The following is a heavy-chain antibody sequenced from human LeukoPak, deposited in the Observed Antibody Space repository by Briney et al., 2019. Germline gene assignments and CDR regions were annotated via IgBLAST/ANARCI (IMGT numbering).Heavy chain of an antibody. D-gene: IGHD2-2*01. Sequence: ASVKVSCKASGYTFTGYYMHWVRQAPGQGLEWMGWINPNSGGTNYAQKFQGRVTMTRDTSISTAYMELSRLRSDDTAVYYCAGVYCSSTSCPYDAFDIWGQGTMVTVSS. CDR1: GYTFTGYY. J-gene: IGHJ3*02. CDR3: AGVYCSSTSCPYDAFDI. CDR2: INPNSGGT. V-gene: IGHV1-2*02.